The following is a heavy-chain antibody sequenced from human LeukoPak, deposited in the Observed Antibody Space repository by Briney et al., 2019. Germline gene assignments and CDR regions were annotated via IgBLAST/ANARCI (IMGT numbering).Heavy chain of an antibody. CDR1: GGSISNYY. D-gene: IGHD6-13*01. V-gene: IGHV4-59*01. J-gene: IGHJ4*02. Sequence: SETLSLTCTLSGGSISNYYWSWMRQSPGKGLEWIGYIYYSGTTNYNPSLKSRMSISVDTSQNQFSLKLASVTAADTAVYYCARSDTNAWYDYWGPGTLVTVSS. CDR2: IYYSGTT. CDR3: ARSDTNAWYDY.